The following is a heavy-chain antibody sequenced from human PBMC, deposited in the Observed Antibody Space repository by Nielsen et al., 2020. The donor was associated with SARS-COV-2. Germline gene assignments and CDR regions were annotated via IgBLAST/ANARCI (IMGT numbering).Heavy chain of an antibody. CDR3: AKGDSSGWYAADY. V-gene: IGHV3-30*04. Sequence: GGSLRLSCAASGFTFSSYAMHWVRQAPGKGLEWVAVISYDGSNKYYADSVKGRFTISRDNSKNTLYLQMNSLRAEDTAVYYCAKGDSSGWYAADYWGQGTLVTVSS. D-gene: IGHD6-19*01. J-gene: IGHJ4*02. CDR1: GFTFSSYA. CDR2: ISYDGSNK.